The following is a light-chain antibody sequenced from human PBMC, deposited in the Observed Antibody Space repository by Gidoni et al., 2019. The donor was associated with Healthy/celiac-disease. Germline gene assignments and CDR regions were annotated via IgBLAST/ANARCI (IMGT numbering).Light chain of an antibody. J-gene: IGLJ2*01. CDR3: QSYDSSLSGSV. Sequence: SVLTQPPPVSGAPGPRVTISCTGSSSNIGAGYDVHWSQQLPGTAPKLLIYGNSNRPSGVPDRFSGSKSGTSASLAITGLQAEDEADYYCQSYDSSLSGSVFGGGTKLTVL. CDR2: GNS. CDR1: SSNIGAGYD. V-gene: IGLV1-40*01.